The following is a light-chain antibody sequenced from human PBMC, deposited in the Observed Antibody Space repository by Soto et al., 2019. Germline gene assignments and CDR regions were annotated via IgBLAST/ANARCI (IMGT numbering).Light chain of an antibody. CDR3: QQLLT. V-gene: IGKV1-5*01. Sequence: DIPMTQSPSTLSASVGDRVTITCRASQSISSWLAWYQQKPGKAPKLLIYDASSLDSGVPSRFSGSGSGTEFTLTISSLQPDDFATYYCQQLLTFGGGTKVEIK. CDR1: QSISSW. J-gene: IGKJ4*01. CDR2: DAS.